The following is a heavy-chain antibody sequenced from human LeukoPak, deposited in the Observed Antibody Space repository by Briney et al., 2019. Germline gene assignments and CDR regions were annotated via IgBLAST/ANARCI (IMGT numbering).Heavy chain of an antibody. CDR1: GYSISSGYY. D-gene: IGHD6-6*01. CDR2: IYHSGST. J-gene: IGHJ4*01. Sequence: PSETLSLTCTVSGYSISSGYYWGWIRQPPGKGLEWIGSIYHSGSTYYNPSLTSRVTISVDTSKNQFSLKLSSVTAADTAVYYCARFRGSSSAGSADYWGQGTLVTVSS. CDR3: ARFRGSSSAGSADY. V-gene: IGHV4-38-2*02.